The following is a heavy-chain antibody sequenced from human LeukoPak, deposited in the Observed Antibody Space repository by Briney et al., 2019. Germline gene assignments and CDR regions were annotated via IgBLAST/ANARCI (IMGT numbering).Heavy chain of an antibody. J-gene: IGHJ6*02. Sequence: SETLSLTCTVSGGSISSYYWSWIRQPPGKGLEWIGYIYYSGSTNYNPSLKSRVTISVDTSKNQFSLKLSSVTAADTAVYYCARGGYSSSWYGSYYYYGMDAWGQGTTVTVSS. D-gene: IGHD6-13*01. V-gene: IGHV4-59*01. CDR2: IYYSGST. CDR3: ARGGYSSSWYGSYYYYGMDA. CDR1: GGSISSYY.